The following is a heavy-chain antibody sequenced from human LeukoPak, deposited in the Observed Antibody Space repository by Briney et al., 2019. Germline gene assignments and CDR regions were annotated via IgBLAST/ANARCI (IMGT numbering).Heavy chain of an antibody. Sequence: PSETLSLTCTVSGGSISSHYWSWIRQPPGKGLEWIGYIYNSGSTKYNPSLKSRVTISVDTSKNQFSLKLSSVTAADTAVYYCASSDSSGYYVDYWGQGTLVTVSS. CDR2: IYNSGST. CDR1: GGSISSHY. V-gene: IGHV4-59*11. D-gene: IGHD3-22*01. J-gene: IGHJ4*02. CDR3: ASSDSSGYYVDY.